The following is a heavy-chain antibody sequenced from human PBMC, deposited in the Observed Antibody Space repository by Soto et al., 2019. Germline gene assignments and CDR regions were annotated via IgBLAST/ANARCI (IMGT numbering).Heavy chain of an antibody. J-gene: IGHJ6*03. CDR3: PRGSYSSSWYYYYYYMDV. D-gene: IGHD6-13*01. Sequence: GRSMRLSCAVFGLTVSSHCMRWVRQAEKKGLGWVGVIYSGGRTYYADSVKGRFTISRHHSQNTPNLQMNSLRAETTAGYTLPRGSYSSSWYYYYYYMDVWGKGTTVTVSS. V-gene: IGHV3-53*04. CDR2: IYSGGRT. CDR1: GLTVSSHC.